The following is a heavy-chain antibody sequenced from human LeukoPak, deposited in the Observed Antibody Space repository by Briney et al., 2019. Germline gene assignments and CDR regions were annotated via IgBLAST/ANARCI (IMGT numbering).Heavy chain of an antibody. CDR3: ARDGYCSGGSCYSGLFDP. CDR1: GYTFTSYG. CDR2: INPNSGGT. J-gene: IGHJ5*02. D-gene: IGHD2-15*01. V-gene: IGHV1-2*02. Sequence: ASVKVSCKASGYTFTSYGISWVRQAPGQGLEWMGWINPNSGGTNYAQKFQGRVTMTRDTSISTAYMELSRLRSDDTAVYYCARDGYCSGGSCYSGLFDPWGQGTLVTVSS.